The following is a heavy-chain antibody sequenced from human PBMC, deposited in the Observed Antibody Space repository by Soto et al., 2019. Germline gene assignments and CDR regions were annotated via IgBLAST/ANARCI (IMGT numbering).Heavy chain of an antibody. CDR3: ARSLTYYYDSSGYGDAFDI. CDR2: IYYSGST. V-gene: IGHV4-28*01. Sequence: PSETLSLTCAVSGYSISSSNWWGWIRQPPGKGLEWIGYIYYSGSTYYNPSLKSRVTMSVDTSKNQFSLKLSSVTAVDTAVYYCARSLTYYYDSSGYGDAFDIWGQGTMVT. D-gene: IGHD3-22*01. CDR1: GYSISSSNW. J-gene: IGHJ3*02.